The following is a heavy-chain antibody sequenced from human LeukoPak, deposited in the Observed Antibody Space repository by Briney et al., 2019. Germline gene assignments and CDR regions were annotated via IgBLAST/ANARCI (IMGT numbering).Heavy chain of an antibody. CDR1: GDSVSSNSAA. CDR2: TYYRSKWYN. CDR3: ARAGTRLWFGELPDLFDY. Sequence: SQTLSLTCAISGDSVSSNSAAWNWIRQSPSRGLEWLGRTYYRSKWYNDYAVSVKSRITINPDTSKNQFSLQLNSVTPEDTAVYHCARAGTRLWFGELPDLFDYRGQGTLVTVSS. J-gene: IGHJ4*02. D-gene: IGHD3-10*01. V-gene: IGHV6-1*01.